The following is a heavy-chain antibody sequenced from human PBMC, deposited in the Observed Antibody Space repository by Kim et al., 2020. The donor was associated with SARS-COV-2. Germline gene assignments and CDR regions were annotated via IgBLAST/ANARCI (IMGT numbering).Heavy chain of an antibody. D-gene: IGHD2-21*02. CDR3: ARDPTYCGGDCYSSGWGPGDACDI. CDR1: GYTFTSYY. CDR2: INPSGGST. Sequence: ASVKVSCKASGYTFTSYYMHWVRQAPGQGLEWMGIINPSGGSTSYAQKFQGRVTMTRDTSTSTVYMELSSLRSEDTAVYYCARDPTYCGGDCYSSGWGPGDACDICGQGTMVTVSS. V-gene: IGHV1-46*01. J-gene: IGHJ3*02.